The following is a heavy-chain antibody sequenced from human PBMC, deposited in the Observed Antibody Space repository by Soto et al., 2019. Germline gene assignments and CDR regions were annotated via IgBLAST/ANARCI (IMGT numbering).Heavy chain of an antibody. CDR1: WLTFSNAW. CDR2: IKSKADGGAI. J-gene: IGHJ4*02. D-gene: IGHD4-17*01. V-gene: IGHV3-15*07. Sequence: PVRSLRLSCGALWLTFSNAWLNWVRQAPGNGLEWVGRIKSKADGGAIDYAAPVKGRFTISRDDSKNMLSLQMNSLKTEDTGVYYCTTGLAAIYGYWGRGTLVTVSS. CDR3: TTGLAAIYGY.